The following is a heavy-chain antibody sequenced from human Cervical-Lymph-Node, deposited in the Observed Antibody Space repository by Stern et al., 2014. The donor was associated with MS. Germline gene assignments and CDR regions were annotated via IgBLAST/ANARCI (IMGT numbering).Heavy chain of an antibody. CDR2: IYRGDSDT. J-gene: IGHJ4*02. D-gene: IGHD2-8*02. Sequence: EVQLVESGAEVKKPGESLKISCQGSGYSFTSSWIGWVRQMPGKGLEWMGIIYRGDSDTRYNPSFQGQVTISADKSVSTAYLQWSSLKASDTAMYYGATSTGYFLLEYYFDYWGQGTLVTVSS. CDR3: ATSTGYFLLEYYFDY. V-gene: IGHV5-51*01. CDR1: GYSFTSSW.